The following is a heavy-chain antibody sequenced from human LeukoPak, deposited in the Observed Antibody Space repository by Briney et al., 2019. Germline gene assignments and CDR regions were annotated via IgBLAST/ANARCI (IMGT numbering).Heavy chain of an antibody. D-gene: IGHD5-18*01. J-gene: IGHJ4*02. CDR2: ISSSGSII. V-gene: IGHV3-11*01. Sequence: PGGSLRLSCAASGFTFSDYYMNWIRQAPGKGLEWVSYISSSGSIIYYADSVKGRFTISRDNAKNSLYLQMNSLRAEDTAVYYCARQYSYGSRAFDYWGQGTLVTVSS. CDR3: ARQYSYGSRAFDY. CDR1: GFTFSDYY.